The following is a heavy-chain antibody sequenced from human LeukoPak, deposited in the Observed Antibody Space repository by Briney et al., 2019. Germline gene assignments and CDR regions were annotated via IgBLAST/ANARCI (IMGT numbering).Heavy chain of an antibody. Sequence: XRXPPGXXLEWIGYIHISGGTNYNPSLTSRVTISVDTSKNQFSLKLNSVTAADTAVYYCVRERYGSFDYWGQGTLVTVSS. V-gene: IGHV4-59*01. CDR2: IHISGGT. J-gene: IGHJ4*02. D-gene: IGHD5-18*01. CDR3: VRERYGSFDY.